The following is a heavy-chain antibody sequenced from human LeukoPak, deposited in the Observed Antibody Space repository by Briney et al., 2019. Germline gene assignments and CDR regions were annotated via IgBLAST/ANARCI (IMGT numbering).Heavy chain of an antibody. CDR3: AKGPYLGGYCSGGSCYSWFDY. J-gene: IGHJ4*02. V-gene: IGHV3-30*02. CDR2: IRYDGSNK. CDR1: GFNFSSYG. Sequence: PGGSLRLSCAASGFNFSSYGMIWVRQAPGKGLEWVAFIRYDGSNKYYADSVKGRFTISRDNSKNTLYLQMNSLRAEDTAVYYCAKGPYLGGYCSGGSCYSWFDYWGQGTLVTVSS. D-gene: IGHD2-15*01.